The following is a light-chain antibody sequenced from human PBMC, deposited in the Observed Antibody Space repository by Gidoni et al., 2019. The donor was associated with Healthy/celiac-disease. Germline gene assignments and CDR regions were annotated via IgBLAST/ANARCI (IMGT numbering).Light chain of an antibody. V-gene: IGLV1-47*01. CDR1: SSNIGSNY. CDR3: AAWDDSLSGLHVV. Sequence: QSVLTQPPSASGTPGQRVTISCSGSSSNIGSNYVYWYQHLPGTAPKLLIYRNNQRPSGVPDRFSGSKSGTSASLAISGLRSEDEADYYCAAWDDSLSGLHVVFGGGTKLTVL. CDR2: RNN. J-gene: IGLJ2*01.